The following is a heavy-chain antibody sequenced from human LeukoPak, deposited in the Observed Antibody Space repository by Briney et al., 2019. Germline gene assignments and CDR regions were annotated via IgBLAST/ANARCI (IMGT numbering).Heavy chain of an antibody. CDR1: GYSFTSHW. Sequence: GESLKISCKGSGYSFTSHWIAWVRHMPGKGLEWMAIIHPGDSNTRYSPSLQGQVTISADKSISTAYLQWSSLKASDTAMYYCARLDEYYYDSSGTNWFDPWGQGTLVTVSS. D-gene: IGHD3-22*01. J-gene: IGHJ5*02. V-gene: IGHV5-51*01. CDR2: IHPGDSNT. CDR3: ARLDEYYYDSSGTNWFDP.